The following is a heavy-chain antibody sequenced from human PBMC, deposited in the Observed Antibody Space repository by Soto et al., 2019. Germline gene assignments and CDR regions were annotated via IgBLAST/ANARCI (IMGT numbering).Heavy chain of an antibody. CDR1: GFTFSTYA. CDR2: ISGSGGGT. Sequence: EVQLLESGGGLVQPGGSLRLSCGASGFTFSTYAMNWVRQAPGKGLEWVAAISGSGGGTYYADSVKGRFTISRDNSKNSLCLHMNSLRAEDRAVYFCAKGGRIVATTYNLDVWGQGTTVAVSS. J-gene: IGHJ6*02. CDR3: AKGGRIVATTYNLDV. V-gene: IGHV3-23*01. D-gene: IGHD1-26*01.